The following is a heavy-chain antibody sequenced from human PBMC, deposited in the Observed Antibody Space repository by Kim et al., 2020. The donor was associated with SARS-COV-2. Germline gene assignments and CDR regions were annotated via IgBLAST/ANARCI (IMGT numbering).Heavy chain of an antibody. D-gene: IGHD3-10*01. CDR2: IYPADSDT. CDR3: ARVSDITVYRGVVLPTWFDP. J-gene: IGHJ5*02. V-gene: IGHV5-51*01. CDR1: GYIFTNYW. Sequence: GESLKISCKGSGYIFTNYWIGWLRQMPGSGPEWMGIIYPADSDTKYSPSFQGRVTISADQSISTAYLQWNNLQASDTAIYYCARVSDITVYRGVVLPTWFDPWGQRTLVPVSS.